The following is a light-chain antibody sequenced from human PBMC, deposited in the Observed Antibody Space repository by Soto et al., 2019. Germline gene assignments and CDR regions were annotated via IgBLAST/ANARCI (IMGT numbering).Light chain of an antibody. CDR2: KAS. Sequence: DIQMTQSPSTLSGSVGDRVTITCRASQTISSWLAWYQQKPGKAPKLLIYKASTLKSGVPSRFSGSGSGPEFTLTISSLQPDDFATYYCQHYNSYSEAFGQGTKVELK. CDR3: QHYNSYSEA. CDR1: QTISSW. V-gene: IGKV1-5*03. J-gene: IGKJ1*01.